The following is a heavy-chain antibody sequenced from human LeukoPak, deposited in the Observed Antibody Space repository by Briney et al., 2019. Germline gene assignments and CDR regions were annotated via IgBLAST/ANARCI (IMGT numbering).Heavy chain of an antibody. CDR3: AKGGPLSSFDP. CDR1: GFTFSGYA. CDR2: ISYNGVAT. V-gene: IGHV3-23*01. J-gene: IGHJ5*02. Sequence: GGSLRLSCAASGFTFSGYALSWARQAPGKGLEWVSSISYNGVATYYTDSVKGRFTISRDNSKNTLYLQMNSLRAEDTALYYCAKGGPLSSFDPWGQGTLVTVSS. D-gene: IGHD6-6*01.